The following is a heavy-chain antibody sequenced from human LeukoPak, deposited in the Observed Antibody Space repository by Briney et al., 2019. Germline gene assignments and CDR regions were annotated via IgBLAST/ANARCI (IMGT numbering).Heavy chain of an antibody. CDR1: GYTFTSYD. Sequence: ASVKVSCKASGYTFTSYDIHWVRQATGQGLEWMGRMNPNRGDTDYAQKFQGRVTITTDESTSTAYMELSSLRSEDTAVYYCARGNYDFWSGYSTDFDYWGQGTLVTVSS. J-gene: IGHJ4*02. D-gene: IGHD3-3*01. CDR2: MNPNRGDT. V-gene: IGHV1-8*01. CDR3: ARGNYDFWSGYSTDFDY.